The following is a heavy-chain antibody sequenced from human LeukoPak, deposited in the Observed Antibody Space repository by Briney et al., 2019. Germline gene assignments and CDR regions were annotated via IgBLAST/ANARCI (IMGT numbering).Heavy chain of an antibody. CDR2: VSSSGSYT. CDR1: GFSLSNYI. V-gene: IGHV3-23*01. D-gene: IGHD6-19*01. J-gene: IGHJ4*02. CDR3: ARRSGVAVAGAFDY. Sequence: GGSLRLSCVASGFSLSNYIMSWVRQAPGKGLEWVSTVSSSGSYTYYADSVKGRFTISRGNSKNTLYLQMNSLRAEDTAVYFCARRSGVAVAGAFDYWGQGTLITVSS.